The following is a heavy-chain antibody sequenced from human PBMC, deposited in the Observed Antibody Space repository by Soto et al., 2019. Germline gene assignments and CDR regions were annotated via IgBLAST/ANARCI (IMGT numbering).Heavy chain of an antibody. CDR1: GYRFSNFW. Sequence: EVQLEQSGAEVKKPGESLKISCKGSGYRFSNFWIAWVRQMPGKGLEWMGSIYPGDSDIRVSPSFQGQGTISADKSINTAYLQWSNLRASDAAFYYCARGSGLKTLPPWYFDFWGRGARITVSS. V-gene: IGHV5-51*01. J-gene: IGHJ2*01. D-gene: IGHD2-21*01. CDR2: IYPGDSDI. CDR3: ARGSGLKTLPPWYFDF.